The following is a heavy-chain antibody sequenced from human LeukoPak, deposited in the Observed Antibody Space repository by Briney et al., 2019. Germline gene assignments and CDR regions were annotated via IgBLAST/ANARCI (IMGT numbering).Heavy chain of an antibody. CDR1: GYTFTGYY. D-gene: IGHD5-12*01. Sequence: ASVKVSCKASGYTFTGYYMHWVRQAPGQGLEWMGWINPNSGGTNYAQKFQGRVTMTRDTSISTAYMELSRLRSDDTAVYYCARERGYSGYDFGGYFDYWGQGTLVTVSS. V-gene: IGHV1-2*02. J-gene: IGHJ4*02. CDR3: ARERGYSGYDFGGYFDY. CDR2: INPNSGGT.